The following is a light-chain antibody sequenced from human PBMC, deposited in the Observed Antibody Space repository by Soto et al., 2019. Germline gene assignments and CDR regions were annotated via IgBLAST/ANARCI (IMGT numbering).Light chain of an antibody. CDR3: SSYAAGSSFDVV. V-gene: IGLV2-23*02. J-gene: IGLJ2*01. CDR2: EVI. CDR1: SSDVGRYNL. Sequence: QSALTQPASVSGSPGQSITFSCTGTSSDVGRYNLVSWYQQHPGKAPKLIIYEVIERPSGVSDRFSGSKSGNTGSLTISGLQAEDAADYYCSSYAAGSSFDVVFGGGTKLTVL.